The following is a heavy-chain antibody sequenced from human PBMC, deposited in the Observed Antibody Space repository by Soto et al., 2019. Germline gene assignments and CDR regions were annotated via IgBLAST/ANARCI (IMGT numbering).Heavy chain of an antibody. CDR2: IFYNGNT. Sequence: SETLSLTFAVSDYYINYGCYWGWRRQPPGKGLEWIGSIFYNGNTYYNPSLKSRVTISGDTSKNHFSLRLNSVTAADTALYYCARQGYVSGPMWFDFRRQGTLVTGSS. V-gene: IGHV4-38-2*01. CDR3: ARQGYVSGPMWFDF. CDR1: DYYINYGCY. J-gene: IGHJ5*01. D-gene: IGHD3-10*02.